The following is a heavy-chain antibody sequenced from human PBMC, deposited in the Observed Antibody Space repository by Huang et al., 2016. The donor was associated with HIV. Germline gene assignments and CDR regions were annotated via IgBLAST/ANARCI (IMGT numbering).Heavy chain of an antibody. J-gene: IGHJ6*03. CDR3: ARHREGPVAYYSGWGSHLNYMDV. CDR2: IYDKGST. D-gene: IGHD3-10*01. V-gene: IGHV4-39*01. Sequence: QLLLQESGPGLVKPSEALALTCAVSGGSISSSDYHWGWIRQPPGKGLEWIGSIYDKGSTHYSPSLKSRVPIAVATAKNLCFLNLTSMTAADTAVYYCARHREGPVAYYSGWGSHLNYMDVWGRGRTVVVSS. CDR1: GGSISSSDYH.